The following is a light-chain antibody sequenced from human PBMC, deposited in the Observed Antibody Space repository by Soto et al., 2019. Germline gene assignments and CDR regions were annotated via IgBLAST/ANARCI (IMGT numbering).Light chain of an antibody. CDR1: SSNIGAGYD. V-gene: IGLV1-40*01. J-gene: IGLJ2*01. CDR2: GNS. Sequence: QSVLTQPPSVSGAPGQRVTIYCTGSSSNIGAGYDVHWYQQLPGTAPKLLIYGNSNRPSGVPDRFSGSKSGTSASLAITGLQAEDEADYYCQSYDSSLSGFVVFGGGTKQTVL. CDR3: QSYDSSLSGFVV.